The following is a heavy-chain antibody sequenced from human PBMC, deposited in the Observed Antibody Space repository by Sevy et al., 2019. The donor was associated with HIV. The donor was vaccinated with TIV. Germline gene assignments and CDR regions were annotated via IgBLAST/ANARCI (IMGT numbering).Heavy chain of an antibody. CDR2: IKKDGSVK. D-gene: IGHD3-3*01. Sequence: GGSLRLSCAASWFTFSSYWMSWVRQAPGKGLEWVADIKKDGSVKLYADAVKGRFTISRDNAENSVDLQMKSLRAEDTAVYFCARWRGAQSEFDYWGQGTRVTVSS. CDR3: ARWRGAQSEFDY. J-gene: IGHJ4*02. CDR1: WFTFSSYW. V-gene: IGHV3-7*01.